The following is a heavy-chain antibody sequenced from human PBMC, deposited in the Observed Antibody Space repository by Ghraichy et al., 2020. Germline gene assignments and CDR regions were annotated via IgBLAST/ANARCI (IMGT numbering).Heavy chain of an antibody. CDR3: ARENSGQLLALWFDP. D-gene: IGHD6-6*01. V-gene: IGHV4-4*07. J-gene: IGHJ5*02. Sequence: SETLSLTCTVSGGSISSYYWSWIRQPAGKGLEWIGRIYTSGSTNYNPSLKSRVTMSVDTSKNQFSLKLSSVTAADTAVYYCARENSGQLLALWFDPWGQGTLVTVSS. CDR1: GGSISSYY. CDR2: IYTSGST.